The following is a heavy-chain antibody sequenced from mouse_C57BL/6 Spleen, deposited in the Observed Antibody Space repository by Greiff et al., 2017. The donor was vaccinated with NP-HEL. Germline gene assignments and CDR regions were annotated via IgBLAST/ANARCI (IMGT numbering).Heavy chain of an antibody. CDR2: INPNNGGT. J-gene: IGHJ4*01. Sequence: EVQLQQSGPELVKPGASVKISCKASGYTFTDYYMNWVKQSHGKSLEWIGDINPNNGGTSYNQKFKGKATLTVDKSSSTAYMELRSLTSEDSAVYYCAPFGAMDYWGQGTSVTVSS. CDR1: GYTFTDYY. V-gene: IGHV1-26*01. CDR3: APFGAMDY.